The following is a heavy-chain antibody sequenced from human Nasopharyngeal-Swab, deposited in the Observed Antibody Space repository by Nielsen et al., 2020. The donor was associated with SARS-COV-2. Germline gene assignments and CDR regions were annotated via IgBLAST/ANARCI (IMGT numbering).Heavy chain of an antibody. V-gene: IGHV3-23*01. CDR3: AGNMVRGVIFVRGFDP. CDR2: ISGSGGST. Sequence: GESLKISCAASGFTFSSYAMSWVRQAPGKGLEWVSAISGSGGSTYYADSVKGRFTTSRDNSKNTLYLQMNSLRAEDTAVYYCAGNMVRGVIFVRGFDPWGQGTLVTVSS. CDR1: GFTFSSYA. D-gene: IGHD3-10*01. J-gene: IGHJ5*02.